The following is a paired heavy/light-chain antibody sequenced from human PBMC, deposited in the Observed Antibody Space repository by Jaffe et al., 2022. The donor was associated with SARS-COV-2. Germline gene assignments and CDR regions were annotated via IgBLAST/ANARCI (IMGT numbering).Light chain of an antibody. CDR1: SSNIGSKY. V-gene: IGLV1-47*01. Sequence: QSVLTQPPSASGTPGQRVTISCSGSSSNIGSKYVYWYQQLPGTAPKLLIYGNDRRPSGVPDRFSGSKSGTSASLAISGLRSEDEADYYCAAWDDSLSVLVFGGGTKLTVL. J-gene: IGLJ3*02. CDR3: AAWDDSLSVLV. CDR2: GND.
Heavy chain of an antibody. J-gene: IGHJ5*02. CDR2: IYTSGST. CDR3: ARGGNSGYNNWFDP. V-gene: IGHV4-61*02. CDR1: GGSISSGSYY. Sequence: QVQLQESGPGLVKPSQTLSLACTVSGGSISSGSYYWNWIRQPAGRGLEWIGRIYTSGSTNYNPSLKSRVTMSVDTSRNQFSLKLSSVTAADTAVYYCARGGNSGYNNWFDPWGQGTLVTVSS. D-gene: IGHD3-9*01.